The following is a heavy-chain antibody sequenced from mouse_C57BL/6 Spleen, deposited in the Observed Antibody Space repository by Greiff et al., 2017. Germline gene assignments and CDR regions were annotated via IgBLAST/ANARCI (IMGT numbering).Heavy chain of an antibody. CDR1: GYSFTGYY. D-gene: IGHD3-2*02. Sequence: VQLKESGPELVKPGASVKISCKASGYSFTGYYMNWVKQSPEKSLEWIGEINPSTGGTTYNQKFKAKATLTVDKSSSTAYMQLKSLTSEDSAVYYCARKWGTAQYYFDYWGQGTTLTVSS. CDR3: ARKWGTAQYYFDY. V-gene: IGHV1-42*01. CDR2: INPSTGGT. J-gene: IGHJ2*01.